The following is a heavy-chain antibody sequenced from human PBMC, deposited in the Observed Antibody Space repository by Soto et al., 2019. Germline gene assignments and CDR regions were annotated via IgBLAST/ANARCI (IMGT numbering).Heavy chain of an antibody. V-gene: IGHV1-18*01. CDR1: GYTFTSYG. CDR2: ISAYNGNT. Sequence: GASVKVSCKASGYTFTSYGISWVRQAPGQGLEWMGWISAYNGNTNYAQQLQGRVTMTTDTSTSTAYMELRSLRSDDTAVYYCARDRYCSGGSCSNWFDPCGQGTLVTVSS. J-gene: IGHJ5*02. D-gene: IGHD2-15*01. CDR3: ARDRYCSGGSCSNWFDP.